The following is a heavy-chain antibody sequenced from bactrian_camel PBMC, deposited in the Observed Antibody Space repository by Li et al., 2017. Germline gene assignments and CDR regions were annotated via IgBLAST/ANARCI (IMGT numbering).Heavy chain of an antibody. CDR1: RDDVISDC. J-gene: IGHJ4*01. Sequence: HVQLVESGGGSVQAGGSLRLSCVASRDDVISDCITWFFQAPGKKREWVASINKGSTNAVYVDSAKGRFTISTDSAKNTVYLQLNDLKLEDTAMYYCAKGLGVYRDYDYWGQGTQVTVS. D-gene: IGHD1*01. V-gene: IGHV3S1*01. CDR2: INKGSTNA. CDR3: AKGLGVYRDYDY.